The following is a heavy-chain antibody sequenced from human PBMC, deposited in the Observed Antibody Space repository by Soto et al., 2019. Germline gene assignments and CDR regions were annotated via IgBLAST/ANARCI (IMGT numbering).Heavy chain of an antibody. Sequence: ASVKVSCKASGYTFTGYYMHWVRQAPGQGLEWMGWINPNSGGTNYAQKFQGWVTMTRDTSISTAYIELSRLRSDDTAVYYCARMSGDSSVEEYYYYYGMDVWGQGTTVTVSS. D-gene: IGHD3-10*01. V-gene: IGHV1-2*04. CDR2: INPNSGGT. J-gene: IGHJ6*02. CDR1: GYTFTGYY. CDR3: ARMSGDSSVEEYYYYYGMDV.